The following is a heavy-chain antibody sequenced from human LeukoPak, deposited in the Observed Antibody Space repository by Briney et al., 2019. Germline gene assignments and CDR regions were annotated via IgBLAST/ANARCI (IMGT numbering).Heavy chain of an antibody. Sequence: GGSLRLSCAASGFTFSSYWMSWVREAPEKGLEWVAKIKPDGSEIYHVDSVQGRFTISRDNAKNSLYLQMNSLRAEDTAVYYCATSRFYLESWGQGTLVTVSS. CDR3: ATSRFYLES. CDR1: GFTFSSYW. CDR2: IKPDGSEI. J-gene: IGHJ4*02. V-gene: IGHV3-7*01.